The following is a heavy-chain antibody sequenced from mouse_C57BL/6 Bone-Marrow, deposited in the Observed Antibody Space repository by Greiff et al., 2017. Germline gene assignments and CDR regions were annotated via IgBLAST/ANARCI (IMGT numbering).Heavy chain of an antibody. CDR2: ISDGGSYT. V-gene: IGHV5-4*01. Sequence: EVKRVESGGGLVKPGGSLKLSCAASGFTFSSYAMSWVRQTPEKRLEWVATISDGGSYTYYPDNVKGRFTISRDNAKNNLYLQMSHLKSEDTAMYYCARESWYFDVWGTGTTVTVSS. CDR1: GFTFSSYA. J-gene: IGHJ1*03. CDR3: ARESWYFDV.